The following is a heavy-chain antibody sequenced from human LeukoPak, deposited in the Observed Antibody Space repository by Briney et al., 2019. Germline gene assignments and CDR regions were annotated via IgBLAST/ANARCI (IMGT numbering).Heavy chain of an antibody. Sequence: SETLSLTCTVSGGSISSYYWSWIRQPPGKGLEWIGYIYYSGSTNYNPSLKGRVTISVDTSKNQFSLKLSSVTAADTAVYYCARQYDFWSGYFDYWGQGTLVTVSS. V-gene: IGHV4-59*08. CDR2: IYYSGST. J-gene: IGHJ4*02. CDR1: GGSISSYY. D-gene: IGHD3-3*01. CDR3: ARQYDFWSGYFDY.